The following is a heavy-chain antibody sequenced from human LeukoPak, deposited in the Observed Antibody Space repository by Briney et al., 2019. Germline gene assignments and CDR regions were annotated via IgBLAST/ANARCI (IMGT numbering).Heavy chain of an antibody. CDR3: ARGLGSGNYYVGFDY. D-gene: IGHD1-26*01. CDR2: IYYSGST. V-gene: IGHV4-59*01. J-gene: IGHJ4*02. Sequence: SETLSLTCTVSGGSISSYYWSWIRQPPGKGLEWIGYIYYSGSTNYNPSLKSRVTISVDTSKNQFSLKLSSVTAAATAVYYCARGLGSGNYYVGFDYWGQGTLVTVSS. CDR1: GGSISSYY.